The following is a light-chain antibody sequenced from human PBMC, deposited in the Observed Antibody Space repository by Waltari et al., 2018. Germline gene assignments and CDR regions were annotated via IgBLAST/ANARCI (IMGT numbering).Light chain of an antibody. CDR1: SSNIGPYY. CDR3: ATWDDSLTAWV. V-gene: IGLV1-47*01. J-gene: IGLJ3*02. CDR2: RNN. Sequence: QSVLTQPPSTSGTPGQRVTISCSGSSSNIGPYYVYWYHQLPGTAPKLLIYRNNQLPSGVPDRFSGSKSGTSASLAISGLRSEDEADYYCATWDDSLTAWVFGGGTKLTVL.